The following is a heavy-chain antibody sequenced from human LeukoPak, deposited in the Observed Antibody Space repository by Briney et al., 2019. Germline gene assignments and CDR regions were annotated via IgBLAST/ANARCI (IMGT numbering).Heavy chain of an antibody. CDR3: WGIAAANHYSFVDY. CDR2: ISYDGSNK. J-gene: IGHJ4*02. V-gene: IGHV3-30*04. CDR1: GFTFSSYA. Sequence: PGGSLRLSCAASGFTFSSYAMHWVRQAPGKGLEWVAVISYDGSNKYYADSVKGRFTISRDNSKNTLYLQMNSLRAEDTAVYYCWGIAAANHYSFVDYWGQGTLVTVSS. D-gene: IGHD6-13*01.